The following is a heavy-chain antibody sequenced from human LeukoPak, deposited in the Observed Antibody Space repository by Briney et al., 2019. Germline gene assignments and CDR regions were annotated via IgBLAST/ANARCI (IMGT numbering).Heavy chain of an antibody. CDR2: IYPGDSDT. J-gene: IGHJ4*02. Sequence: GESLKISCKGSGYSFTSYWIGWVRQMPGKGLEWMGIIYPGDSDTRYSPSFQGQVTISADKSISTAYLQWSSLKASDTAMYYCARLRGYCSSTSCYIPHYFDYWGQGTLVTVSS. V-gene: IGHV5-51*01. CDR1: GYSFTSYW. CDR3: ARLRGYCSSTSCYIPHYFDY. D-gene: IGHD2-2*02.